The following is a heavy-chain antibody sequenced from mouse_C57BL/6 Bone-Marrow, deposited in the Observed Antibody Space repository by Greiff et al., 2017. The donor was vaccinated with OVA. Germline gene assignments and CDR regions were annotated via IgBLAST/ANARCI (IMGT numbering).Heavy chain of an antibody. J-gene: IGHJ4*01. D-gene: IGHD1-1*01. CDR2: IWTGGGT. CDR1: GFSLTSYA. Sequence: VKVVESGPGLVAPSQSLSITCTVSGFSLTSYAISWVRQPPGKGLEWLGVIWTGGGTNYNSALKSRLSISKDNSKSQVFLKMNSLQTDDTARYYCARNGRYYGSGAMDYWGQGTSVTVSS. CDR3: ARNGRYYGSGAMDY. V-gene: IGHV2-9-1*01.